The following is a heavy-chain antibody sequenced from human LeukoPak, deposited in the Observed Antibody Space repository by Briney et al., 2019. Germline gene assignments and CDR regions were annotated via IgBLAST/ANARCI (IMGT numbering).Heavy chain of an antibody. V-gene: IGHV3-30-3*01. CDR3: ARDRSEYYYYAMDV. CDR1: GFTFNIYA. CDR2: ISYDGSNK. D-gene: IGHD2/OR15-2a*01. J-gene: IGHJ6*02. Sequence: GGSLRLSCAASGFTFNIYAIHWVRQAPGKGLEWVAVISYDGSNKYYADSVKGRFTISRDNSKDTLYLQMNSLRAEDTAVYYCARDRSEYYYYAMDVWGQGTTVTVSS.